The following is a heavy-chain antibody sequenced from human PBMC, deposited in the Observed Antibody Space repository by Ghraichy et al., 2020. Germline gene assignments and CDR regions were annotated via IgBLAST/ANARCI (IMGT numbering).Heavy chain of an antibody. CDR3: ARGTQLTDIVVVVAATPSWDAFDI. V-gene: IGHV4-4*02. Sequence: SETLSLTCAVSGGSISSSNWWSWVRQPPGKGLEWIGEIYHSGSTNYNPSLKSRVTISVDKSKNQFSLKLSSVTAADTAVYYCARGTQLTDIVVVVAATPSWDAFDIWGQGTMVTVSS. CDR1: GGSISSSNW. J-gene: IGHJ3*02. CDR2: IYHSGST. D-gene: IGHD2-15*01.